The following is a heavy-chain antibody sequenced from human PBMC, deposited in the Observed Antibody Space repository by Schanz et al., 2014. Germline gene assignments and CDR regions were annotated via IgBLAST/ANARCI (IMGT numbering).Heavy chain of an antibody. CDR3: LAPDYGMDV. V-gene: IGHV3-48*01. Sequence: EVHLVESGGGLVQPGGSLRLSCAASGITFSSHSFNWVRQAPGKGLEWISYITYNGGTIYYADSVKGRFTISRDNAKNSLYLQMNSLSAEDTAVYYCLAPDYGMDVWGQGTTVTVSS. CDR1: GITFSSHS. CDR2: ITYNGGTI. J-gene: IGHJ6*02.